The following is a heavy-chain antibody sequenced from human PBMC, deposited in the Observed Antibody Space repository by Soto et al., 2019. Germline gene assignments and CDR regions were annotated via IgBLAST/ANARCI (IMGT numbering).Heavy chain of an antibody. CDR3: AKDMDDSGYDFPISGAFDI. J-gene: IGHJ3*02. V-gene: IGHV3-9*01. CDR2: ISWNSGSI. CDR1: GFTFDDYA. D-gene: IGHD5-12*01. Sequence: GGSLRLSCAASGFTFDDYAMHWVRQAPGKGLEWVSGISWNSGSIGYADSVKGRFTISRDNAKNSLYLQMNSLRAEDTALYYCAKDMDDSGYDFPISGAFDIWGQGTMVTVSS.